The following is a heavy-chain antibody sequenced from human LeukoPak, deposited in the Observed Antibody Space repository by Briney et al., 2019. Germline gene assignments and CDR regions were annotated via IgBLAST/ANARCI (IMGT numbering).Heavy chain of an antibody. CDR3: AKDSWSYYDSSGYPDY. CDR2: ISGSGGST. V-gene: IGHV3-23*01. CDR1: GFTFSNAW. J-gene: IGHJ4*02. D-gene: IGHD3-22*01. Sequence: PGGSLRLSCAASGFTFSNAWMSRVRQAPGKGLEWVSAISGSGGSTYYADSVKGRFTIPRDNSKNTLYLQMNSLRAEDTAVYYCAKDSWSYYDSSGYPDYWGQGTLVTVSS.